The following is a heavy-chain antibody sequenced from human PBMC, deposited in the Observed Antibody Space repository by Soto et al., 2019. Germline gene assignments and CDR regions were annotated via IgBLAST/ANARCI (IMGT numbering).Heavy chain of an antibody. CDR2: ISAYNGNT. Sequence: ASVKVSCKASGYIFNSYGISWVRQAPGQGLEWMGWISAYNGNTNYAQKLQGRVTMTIDTSTRTAYMELRSLRSDDTAVYYCARKSSSSSLSDPWGQGTLVTVSS. V-gene: IGHV1-18*01. D-gene: IGHD6-6*01. CDR1: GYIFNSYG. J-gene: IGHJ5*02. CDR3: ARKSSSSSLSDP.